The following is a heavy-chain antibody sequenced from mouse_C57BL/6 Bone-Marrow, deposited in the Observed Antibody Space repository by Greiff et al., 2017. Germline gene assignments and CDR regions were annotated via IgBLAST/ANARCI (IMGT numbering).Heavy chain of an antibody. CDR3: ARGEYYGSGCDGYFDV. D-gene: IGHD1-1*01. V-gene: IGHV1-61*01. J-gene: IGHJ1*03. CDR2: IYPSDSET. CDR1: GYTFTSYW. Sequence: QVQLQQPGAELVRPGSSVKLSCKASGYTFTSYWMAWVKQRPGQGLEWIGNIYPSDSETHYNQKFKDKATLTVDTSSRTAYMQLSSLRSEDSAVYYCARGEYYGSGCDGYFDVWGTGTTLTVSS.